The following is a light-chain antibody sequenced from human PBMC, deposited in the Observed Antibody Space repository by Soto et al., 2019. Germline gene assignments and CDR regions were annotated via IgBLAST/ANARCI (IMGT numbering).Light chain of an antibody. CDR1: QSVSSY. V-gene: IGKV3D-15*01. Sequence: EIIITQSPGPVSVSPGERATLSCRASQSVSSYLVWYQQKPGQAPRLLISDASNRATGIPARFSGSGSGTEFTLTISSLQSEDFAVYYCQQYNNWPPSITFGQGTRLEIK. J-gene: IGKJ5*01. CDR2: DAS. CDR3: QQYNNWPPSIT.